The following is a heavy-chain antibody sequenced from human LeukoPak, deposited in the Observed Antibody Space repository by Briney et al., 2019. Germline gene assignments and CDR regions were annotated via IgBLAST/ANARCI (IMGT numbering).Heavy chain of an antibody. V-gene: IGHV4-59*12. CDR3: ARAGYNYGMDV. J-gene: IGHJ6*02. Sequence: SETLSLTCTVSGGSISSYYWSWIRQPPGKGLEWIGYIYYSGSTYYNPSIKSRVTISVDTSKNQFSLKLSSVTAADTAVYYCARAGYNYGMDVWGQGTTVTVSS. CDR1: GGSISSYY. CDR2: IYYSGST.